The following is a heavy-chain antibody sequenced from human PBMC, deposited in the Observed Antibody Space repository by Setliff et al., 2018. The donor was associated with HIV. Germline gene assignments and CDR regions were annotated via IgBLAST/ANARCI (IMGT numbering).Heavy chain of an antibody. D-gene: IGHD6-19*01. CDR2: ISDYTGNT. Sequence: ASVKVSCKASGYTFSSHGITWVRQVPGQGLEWMGWISDYTGNTNYAQKFQSRVTMTIDSSTTTAYMELRSLRADDTALYYCARYASYTSDWREAFDIWGQGTMVTVSS. CDR3: ARYASYTSDWREAFDI. V-gene: IGHV1-18*01. CDR1: GYTFSSHG. J-gene: IGHJ3*02.